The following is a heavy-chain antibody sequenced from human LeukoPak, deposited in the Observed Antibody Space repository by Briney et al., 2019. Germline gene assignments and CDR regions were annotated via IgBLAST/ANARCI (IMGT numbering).Heavy chain of an antibody. J-gene: IGHJ6*03. CDR1: GGSISSYY. CDR3: ARSHSSGWYSDYYYYMDV. V-gene: IGHV4-59*01. CDR2: IYYSGST. Sequence: PSETLSLTCTVSGGSISSYYWSWIRQPPGKGLEWIGYIYYSGSTNYNPSLKSRVTISVDTSKNQFSLKLSSVTAADTAVYYCARSHSSGWYSDYYYYMDVWGKGTTVTISS. D-gene: IGHD6-19*01.